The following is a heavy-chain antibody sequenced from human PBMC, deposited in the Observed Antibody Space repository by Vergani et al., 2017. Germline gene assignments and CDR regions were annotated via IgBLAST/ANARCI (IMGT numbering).Heavy chain of an antibody. CDR1: GYSFTSYG. D-gene: IGHD4-17*01. CDR3: ARDQGGLRRGLGAPVDY. V-gene: IGHV1-18*04. J-gene: IGHJ4*02. CDR2: ISVYNGNT. Sequence: QVQLVQSGAEVRKPGASVKVSCKASGYSFTSYGISWVRQAPGQGLEWMGWISVYNGNTNYAQKFQGRVIMTADTSTSTAYMELRSLRSDDTAVYYCARDQGGLRRGLGAPVDYWGQGTLVTVSS.